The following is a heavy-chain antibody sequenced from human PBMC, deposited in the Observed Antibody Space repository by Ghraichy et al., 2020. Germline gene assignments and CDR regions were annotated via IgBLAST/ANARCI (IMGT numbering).Heavy chain of an antibody. D-gene: IGHD3-3*01. V-gene: IGHV4-4*07. J-gene: IGHJ6*02. CDR2: LFSTGKT. CDR3: ARGPFFWSHHSRAKYYGMDV. Sequence: SETLSLTCSVSGASVSDYYWSWIRQSAGKELEWIGRLFSTGKTNYNPSLKSRITMSMDTSNNHFSLTLSSVTAADTAVYFCARGPFFWSHHSRAKYYGMDVWGQGIPVIVPS. CDR1: GASVSDYY.